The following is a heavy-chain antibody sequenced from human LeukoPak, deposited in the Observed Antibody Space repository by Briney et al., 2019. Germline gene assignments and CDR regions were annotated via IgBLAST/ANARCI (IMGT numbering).Heavy chain of an antibody. CDR3: AKTIAAIALSYYYMDV. V-gene: IGHV1-8*01. Sequence: ASVKVSCKASGYTFTSYDINWVRQATGQGLEWMGWMNPNSGNTGYAQKFQGRVTMTRNTTISKAYMELNSLRSEDTAVYYCAKTIAAIALSYYYMDVWGKGTTVTVSS. CDR2: MNPNSGNT. CDR1: GYTFTSYD. D-gene: IGHD6-13*01. J-gene: IGHJ6*03.